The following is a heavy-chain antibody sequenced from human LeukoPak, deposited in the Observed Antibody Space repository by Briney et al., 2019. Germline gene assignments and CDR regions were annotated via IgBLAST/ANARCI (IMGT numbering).Heavy chain of an antibody. CDR3: ARGYCSSTSCFYWYFDL. V-gene: IGHV4-61*01. Sequence: PSETLSLTCTVSGGSLISNHYYWGWIRQPPGKGLEWIGYIYYSGSTNYNPSLKSRVTISVDTSKNQFSLKLSSVTAADTAVYYCARGYCSSTSCFYWYFDLWGRGTLVTVSS. CDR1: GGSLISNHYY. J-gene: IGHJ2*01. CDR2: IYYSGST. D-gene: IGHD2-2*01.